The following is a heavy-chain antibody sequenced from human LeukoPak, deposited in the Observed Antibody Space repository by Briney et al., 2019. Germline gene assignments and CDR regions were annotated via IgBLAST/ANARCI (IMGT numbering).Heavy chain of an antibody. CDR3: ARVSVAIVAVINPCFDT. V-gene: IGHV1-2*02. J-gene: IGHJ5*02. CDR1: GYKFTGNY. CDR2: INPISGRT. D-gene: IGHD3-16*02. Sequence: ASVKVSCKASGYKFTGNYMHWVRQAPGQGPEWMGWINPISGRTSYAQKFVGRVTLTRNTSITTAYMELGSLTSDDTAVYYCARVSVAIVAVINPCFDTWGQGTHVTVSS.